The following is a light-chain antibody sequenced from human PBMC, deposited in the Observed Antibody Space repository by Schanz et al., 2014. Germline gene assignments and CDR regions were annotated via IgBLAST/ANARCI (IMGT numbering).Light chain of an antibody. CDR3: CSYAGSYTHVI. V-gene: IGLV2-11*01. CDR1: ISDVGGYNY. J-gene: IGLJ2*01. CDR2: DVS. Sequence: QSALTQPRSVSGSPGQSVTISCTGTISDVGGYNYVSWYRQHPGKAPKLMIYDVSKRPSGVPDRFSGSRSGNTASLTISGLQAEDEADYYCCSYAGSYTHVIFGGGTKLTVL.